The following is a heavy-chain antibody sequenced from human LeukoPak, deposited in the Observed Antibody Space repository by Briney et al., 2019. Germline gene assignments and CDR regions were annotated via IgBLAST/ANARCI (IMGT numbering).Heavy chain of an antibody. Sequence: SETLSLTCTVSGGSMSSYYWSWIRQPPGKGLEWIGYISYSGSTNYNPPLKSRVTISVDTSKNQLSLKLSSVIAADTAVYYCAIDYDSSGLDYWGQGTLVTVSS. V-gene: IGHV4-59*01. D-gene: IGHD3-22*01. CDR2: ISYSGST. J-gene: IGHJ4*02. CDR1: GGSMSSYY. CDR3: AIDYDSSGLDY.